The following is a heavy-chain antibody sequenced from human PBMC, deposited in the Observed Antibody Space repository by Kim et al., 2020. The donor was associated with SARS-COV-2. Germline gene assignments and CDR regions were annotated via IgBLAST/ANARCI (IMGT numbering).Heavy chain of an antibody. J-gene: IGHJ6*01. D-gene: IGHD3-10*01. CDR2: IYYSGST. V-gene: IGHV4-59*08. Sequence: SETLSLTCTVSGGSISSYYWSWIRQPPGKGLEWIGYIYYSGSTNYNPSLKSRVTISVDTSKNQFSLKLSSVTAADTAVYYCARLDYYGSGSPVRNYYYYGMDVWGQGTTVTVSS. CDR1: GGSISSYY. CDR3: ARLDYYGSGSPVRNYYYYGMDV.